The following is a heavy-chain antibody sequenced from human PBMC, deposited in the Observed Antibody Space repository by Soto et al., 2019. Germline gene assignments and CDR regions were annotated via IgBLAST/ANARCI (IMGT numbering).Heavy chain of an antibody. Sequence: QVQLVQSGAEGKKPGSSVKVSCKASGGTFSSYAISWVRQAPGQGLEWMGGIIPIFGTANYAQKFKGRVTITADKSTSTAYMELSSLRSEDTAVYYCARKAVAGRNNWFDPWGQGTLVTVSS. V-gene: IGHV1-69*06. CDR2: IIPIFGTA. CDR1: GGTFSSYA. J-gene: IGHJ5*02. CDR3: ARKAVAGRNNWFDP. D-gene: IGHD6-19*01.